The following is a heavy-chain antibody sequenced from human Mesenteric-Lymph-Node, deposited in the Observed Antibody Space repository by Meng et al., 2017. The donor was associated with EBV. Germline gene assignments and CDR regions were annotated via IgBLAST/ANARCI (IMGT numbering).Heavy chain of an antibody. CDR2: IYYSGST. Sequence: LQLHESVPGRVKPSETLSLTCTGSGGSISSSSYYWGWIRQPPGKGLEWIGSIYYSGSTYYNPSLKSRVTISVDTSKNQFSLKLSSVTAADTAVYYCARGLRYFDWSMYYFDYWGQGTLVTVSS. D-gene: IGHD3-9*01. J-gene: IGHJ4*02. V-gene: IGHV4-39*07. CDR3: ARGLRYFDWSMYYFDY. CDR1: GGSISSSSYY.